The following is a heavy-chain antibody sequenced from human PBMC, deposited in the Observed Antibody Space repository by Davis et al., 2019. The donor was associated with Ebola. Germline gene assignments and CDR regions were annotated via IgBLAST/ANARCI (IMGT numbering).Heavy chain of an antibody. V-gene: IGHV3-15*01. CDR2: IRSRSDGGTT. Sequence: PGGSLRLSCAASGFTFSNFWFTWVRQCPGKGLQWIGRIRSRSDGGTTDYAAPVKGRFTISRDESQNMVYLQMNSLKTEDTAVYFCTLGENWGPGTQVTVSS. CDR1: GFTFSNFW. J-gene: IGHJ4*02. D-gene: IGHD3-16*01. CDR3: TLGEN.